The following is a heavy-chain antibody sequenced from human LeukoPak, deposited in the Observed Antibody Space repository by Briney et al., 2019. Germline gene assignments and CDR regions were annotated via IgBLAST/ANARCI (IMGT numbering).Heavy chain of an antibody. J-gene: IGHJ4*02. D-gene: IGHD3-9*01. CDR2: IGRQGDSDAT. CDR1: GLTFSGSG. V-gene: IGHV3-73*01. CDR3: AGDYNFLTGLNY. Sequence: GGSLKLSCAASGLTFSGSGIHWVRQASGKGLEWLGRIGRQGDSDATRYAASLKGKFTISRVDSRNTAYLQMNSLKTEDTAVYYCAGDYNFLTGLNYWGQGTLVTDSS.